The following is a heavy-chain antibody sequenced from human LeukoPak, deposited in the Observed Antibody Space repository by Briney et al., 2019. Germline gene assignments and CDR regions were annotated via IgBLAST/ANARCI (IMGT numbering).Heavy chain of an antibody. J-gene: IGHJ4*02. V-gene: IGHV3-7*01. CDR1: GFTFSSYW. Sequence: GGSLRLSCAASGFTFSSYWMSWVRQAPGKGLEWVANIKQDGSEKYYVDSVKGRFTISRDNAKNSLYLQMNSLRAEDTAVYYCASDLGYCSSTSCYTEQQLVPPNFDYWGQGTLVTVSS. D-gene: IGHD2-2*02. CDR2: IKQDGSEK. CDR3: ASDLGYCSSTSCYTEQQLVPPNFDY.